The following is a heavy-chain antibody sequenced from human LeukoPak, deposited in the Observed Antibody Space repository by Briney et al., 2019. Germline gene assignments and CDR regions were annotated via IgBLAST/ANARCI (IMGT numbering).Heavy chain of an antibody. CDR2: IYYSGST. V-gene: IGHV4-39*01. D-gene: IGHD6-19*01. CDR1: GGSISSSSYY. J-gene: IGHJ4*02. Sequence: KPSETLSLTCTVSGGSISSSSYYWGWIRQPPGKGLEWIGSIYYSGSTYYNPSLKSRVTISVDTSKNQFSLKLSSVTAADTAVYYCARLEDSSGWYVLDYWGQGTLVTVSS. CDR3: ARLEDSSGWYVLDY.